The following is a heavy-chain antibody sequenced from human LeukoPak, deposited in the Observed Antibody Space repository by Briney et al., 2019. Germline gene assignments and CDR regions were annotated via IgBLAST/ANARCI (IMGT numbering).Heavy chain of an antibody. CDR1: GFTFSDPY. V-gene: IGHV3-11*03. CDR2: ISGDTTYT. J-gene: IGHJ4*02. Sequence: GGSLRLSCAASGFTFSDPYMGWIRQAPGKGLEWVSYISGDTTYTTYADSVKGRFTISRHNAKNSLYLQMNSLRAEDTAVYYCARLDSGYLPDYWGQGTLVTVSS. CDR3: ARLDSGYLPDY. D-gene: IGHD3-22*01.